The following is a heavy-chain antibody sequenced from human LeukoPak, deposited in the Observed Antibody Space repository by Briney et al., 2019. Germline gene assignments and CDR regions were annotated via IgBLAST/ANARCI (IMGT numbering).Heavy chain of an antibody. CDR2: IYSGGSK. D-gene: IGHD3-10*01. Sequence: PGGSLRLSCAASGFIFSSNYMSWVRQAPGKGLEWVSVIYSGGSKYYSDSVKGRFTISRENSKNKLDLQMNSLRAEDTAVYYCAGAYYASGRASYDIWGQGTMVTVSS. V-gene: IGHV3-53*01. CDR3: AGAYYASGRASYDI. CDR1: GFIFSSNY. J-gene: IGHJ3*02.